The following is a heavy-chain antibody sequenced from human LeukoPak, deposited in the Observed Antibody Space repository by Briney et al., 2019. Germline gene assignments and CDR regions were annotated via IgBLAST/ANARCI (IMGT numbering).Heavy chain of an antibody. CDR3: ARDVPHNWFDT. V-gene: IGHV3-74*01. CDR2: INRDGGGA. J-gene: IGHJ5*02. CDR1: GLTFGKNW. Sequence: GGSLRLFCAASGLTFGKNWMHWVRQGPGKGLVWISRINRDGGGAIYADSVKGRFTVSRDNAKNTLYLQMNSLRAEDTAVYYCARDVPHNWFDTWGQGTLVTVSS.